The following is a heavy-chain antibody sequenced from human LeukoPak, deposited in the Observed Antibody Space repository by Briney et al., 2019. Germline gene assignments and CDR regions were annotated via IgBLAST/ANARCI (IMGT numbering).Heavy chain of an antibody. D-gene: IGHD5-18*01. Sequence: GGSLRLSCAASGFTFGNSAMLWVRQTPGRGLEWVSTIGNSGSPINYADSVKGRFTISRDNPKNTLYLQMNSLRAEDTAVYYCARDLGLYNTAMVILGYWGQGTLVTVSS. CDR1: GFTFGNSA. CDR3: ARDLGLYNTAMVILGY. CDR2: IGNSGSPI. V-gene: IGHV3-NL1*01. J-gene: IGHJ4*02.